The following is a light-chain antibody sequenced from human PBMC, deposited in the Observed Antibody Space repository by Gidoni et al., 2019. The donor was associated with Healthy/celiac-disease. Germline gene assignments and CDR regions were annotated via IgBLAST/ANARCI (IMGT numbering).Light chain of an antibody. J-gene: IGKJ1*01. V-gene: IGKV1-39*01. CDR2: AAS. CDR3: QQSYSTPQRT. CDR1: QSISSY. Sequence: DIPLTHSPSSLSASVGDRVTITCRASQSISSYLNWDQQKPGKAPKLLIYAASSLQSGVPSRFSGSGSGTDFTLTISSLQPEDFATYYCQQSYSTPQRTFXXXTKVEIK.